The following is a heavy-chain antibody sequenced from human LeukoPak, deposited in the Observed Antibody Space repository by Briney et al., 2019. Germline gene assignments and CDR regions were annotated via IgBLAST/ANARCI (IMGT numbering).Heavy chain of an antibody. V-gene: IGHV3-23*01. Sequence: GGSLRLSCAASGFIVSNYWMHWVRQAPGKGLVWVSAISGSGDSTYYGDSVKGRFTISRDNSKNTLYLQMNSLRAEDTAVYYCAKTRPLDSSSWSHGDYWGQGTLVTVSS. CDR3: AKTRPLDSSSWSHGDY. CDR1: GFIVSNYW. D-gene: IGHD6-13*01. CDR2: ISGSGDST. J-gene: IGHJ4*02.